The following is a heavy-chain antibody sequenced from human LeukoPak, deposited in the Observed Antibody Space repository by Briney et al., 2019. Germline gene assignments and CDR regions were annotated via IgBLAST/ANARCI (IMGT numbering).Heavy chain of an antibody. V-gene: IGHV3-21*01. CDR2: INSNSRYK. J-gene: IGHJ2*01. D-gene: IGHD3-22*01. CDR3: ARSRQHQYDSSGHYEIFNWYFDL. Sequence: GGSLRLSCAASGFTFSNYEMNWVRQAPGKGLEWVSSINSNSRYKYYADSVKGRFTISRDNAKNSLYLQMNSLRAEDTAVYYCARSRQHQYDSSGHYEIFNWYFDLWGRGTLVTVSS. CDR1: GFTFSNYE.